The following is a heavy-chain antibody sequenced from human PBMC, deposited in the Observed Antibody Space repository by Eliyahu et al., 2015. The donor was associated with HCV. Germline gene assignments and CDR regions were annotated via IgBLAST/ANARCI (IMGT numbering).Heavy chain of an antibody. Sequence: QEHLVESGGGVVQPGKSLRLXCTASGFRVINYGMHWVRQAPGKGLXWVAVMWFDGKNEHYGDSVKGRFTLSIDDSKNTLFLQMNSLRGEDTAVYFCARDQGDTMVPIHGLDVWGRGATVTVSS. J-gene: IGHJ6*02. CDR2: MWFDGKNE. CDR3: ARDQGDTMVPIHGLDV. D-gene: IGHD3-10*01. V-gene: IGHV3-33*01. CDR1: GFRVINYG.